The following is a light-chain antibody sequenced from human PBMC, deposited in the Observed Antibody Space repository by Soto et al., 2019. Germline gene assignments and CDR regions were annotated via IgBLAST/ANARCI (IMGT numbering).Light chain of an antibody. CDR1: SSDVGGYNY. J-gene: IGLJ1*01. CDR3: CSYAGSYTFYV. CDR2: DVT. Sequence: QSALTQPRSVSGSPGQSVTISCTGTSSDVGGYNYVSWYQQYPGTAPKLMIYDVTMRPSGVPDRFSGSKSGNTASLTISGLQAEDEADYYCCSYAGSYTFYVFGTGTKLTVL. V-gene: IGLV2-11*01.